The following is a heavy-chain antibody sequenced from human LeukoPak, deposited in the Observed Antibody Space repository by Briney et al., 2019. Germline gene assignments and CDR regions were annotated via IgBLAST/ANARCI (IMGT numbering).Heavy chain of an antibody. Sequence: SETLSLTCAVYGGSFSGYYWSWIRQPPGKGLEWIGEINHSGSTNYNPSLKSRVTISVDTSKNQFSLKLSSVTAADTVVYYCARGFGPFGYWGQGTLVTVSS. D-gene: IGHD3-10*01. J-gene: IGHJ4*02. CDR1: GGSFSGYY. CDR2: INHSGST. V-gene: IGHV4-34*01. CDR3: ARGFGPFGY.